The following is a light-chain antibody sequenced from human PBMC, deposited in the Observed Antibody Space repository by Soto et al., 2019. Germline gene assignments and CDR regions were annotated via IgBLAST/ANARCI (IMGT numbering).Light chain of an antibody. CDR3: QQYGSSPFT. CDR1: QSVSSSY. Sequence: EIVLTQSPGTLSLSPGERATLSCRASQSVSSSYLAWYQQKPGQAPRLLIYGASSRATGIPDRFSGSGSGTDFNLTISRLEPEDFAVYYCQQYGSSPFTFGPGNKVDIK. V-gene: IGKV3-20*01. CDR2: GAS. J-gene: IGKJ3*01.